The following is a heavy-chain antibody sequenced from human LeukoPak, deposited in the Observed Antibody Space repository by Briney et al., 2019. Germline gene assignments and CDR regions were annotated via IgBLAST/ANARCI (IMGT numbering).Heavy chain of an antibody. D-gene: IGHD3-22*01. J-gene: IGHJ6*03. V-gene: IGHV3-74*01. Sequence: GGSLRLSCAASGFTFSSYWMHWVRQPPGKGLVWVSRINNDGSSTSYADSVKGRFTISRDNARNTLYLQMNSLRAEDTAVYYCASVITSPAYYYYYMDVWGKGTTVTVSS. CDR2: INNDGSST. CDR3: ASVITSPAYYYYYMDV. CDR1: GFTFSSYW.